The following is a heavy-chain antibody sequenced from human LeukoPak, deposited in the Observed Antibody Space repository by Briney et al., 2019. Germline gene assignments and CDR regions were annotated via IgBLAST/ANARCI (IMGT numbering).Heavy chain of an antibody. CDR3: AKVERNYDFWSGYSYFDY. CDR2: INSDGSST. V-gene: IGHV3-74*01. D-gene: IGHD3-3*01. J-gene: IGHJ4*02. Sequence: QPGGSLRLSCAASGFTFSNYWMHWVRQAPGKGLVWVSRINSDGSSTYYADSVKGRFTISRDNSKNTLYLQMNSLRAEDTAVYYCAKVERNYDFWSGYSYFDYWGQGTLVTVSS. CDR1: GFTFSNYW.